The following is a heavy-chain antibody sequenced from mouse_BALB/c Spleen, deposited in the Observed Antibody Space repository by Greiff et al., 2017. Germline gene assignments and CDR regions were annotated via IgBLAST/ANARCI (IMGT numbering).Heavy chain of an antibody. CDR2: INPSNGGT. CDR3: TRFVTTVAFDY. V-gene: IGHV1S81*02. D-gene: IGHD1-1*01. Sequence: QVQLKQSGAELVKPGASVKLSCKASGYTFTSYYMYWVKQRPGQGLEWIGEINPSNGGTNFNEKFKSKATLTVDKSSSTAYMQLSSLTSEDSAVYYCTRFVTTVAFDYWGQGTTLTVSS. CDR1: GYTFTSYY. J-gene: IGHJ2*01.